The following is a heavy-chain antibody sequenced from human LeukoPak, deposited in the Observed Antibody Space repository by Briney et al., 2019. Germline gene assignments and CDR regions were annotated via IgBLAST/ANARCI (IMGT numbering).Heavy chain of an antibody. D-gene: IGHD1-26*01. CDR1: GFPFSSYA. J-gene: IGHJ6*01. Sequence: GSLRLSCAASGFPFSSYAMRWVGPARGKGLEWVAVISYDGSNEYYADCVKGRFTISRDNSKNTLYLQMNSLRAEDTAVYYCARGSVGSYYGHGAEYGMDVWGQGTTVTVSS. V-gene: IGHV3-30*04. CDR3: ARGSVGSYYGHGAEYGMDV. CDR2: ISYDGSNE.